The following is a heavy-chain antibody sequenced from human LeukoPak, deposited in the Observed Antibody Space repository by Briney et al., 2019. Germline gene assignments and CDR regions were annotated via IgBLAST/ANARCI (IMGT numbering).Heavy chain of an antibody. J-gene: IGHJ5*02. D-gene: IGHD5-24*01. Sequence: GGSLRLSCAASGFTFSSYAMHWVRQAPGKGLEWVAVISYDGSNKYYADSVKGRFTISRDNSKNTLYLQMNSLRAEDTDVYYCAREDKGKRWLQIPADSWFDPWGQGTLVTVSS. CDR3: AREDKGKRWLQIPADSWFDP. V-gene: IGHV3-30-3*01. CDR2: ISYDGSNK. CDR1: GFTFSSYA.